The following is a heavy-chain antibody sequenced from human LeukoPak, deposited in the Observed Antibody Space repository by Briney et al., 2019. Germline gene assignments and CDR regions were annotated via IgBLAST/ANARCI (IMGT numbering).Heavy chain of an antibody. CDR3: GRGSVGFGELNY. CDR1: GFTFSSYA. J-gene: IGHJ4*02. V-gene: IGHV3-30-3*01. Sequence: PGGSLRLSCAASGFTFSSYAMHWVRQAPGKGLEWVAVISYDGSNKFYADSVKGRFTLSRDNSRNTLYLQMNGLRIEDTAVYYCGRGSVGFGELNYWGQGTLVTVSS. D-gene: IGHD3-10*01. CDR2: ISYDGSNK.